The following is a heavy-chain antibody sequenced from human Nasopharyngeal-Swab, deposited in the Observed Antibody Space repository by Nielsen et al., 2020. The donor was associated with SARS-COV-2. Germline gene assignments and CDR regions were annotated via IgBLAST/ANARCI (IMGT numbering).Heavy chain of an antibody. CDR3: ARGGWKRYYYYYYMDV. Sequence: SVKVSCKASGGTFSSYAISWVRQAPGQGLEWMGGIIPIFGTANYAQKFQGRVMITADESTSTAYMELSSLRSEDTAVYYCARGGWKRYYYYYYMDVWGKGTTVTVSS. CDR1: GGTFSSYA. V-gene: IGHV1-69*13. J-gene: IGHJ6*03. D-gene: IGHD6-19*01. CDR2: IIPIFGTA.